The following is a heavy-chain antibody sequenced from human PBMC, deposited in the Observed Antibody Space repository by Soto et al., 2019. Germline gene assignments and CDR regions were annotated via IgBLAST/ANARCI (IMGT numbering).Heavy chain of an antibody. CDR3: ARVPMWQLGGRPGYFDY. D-gene: IGHD6-6*01. CDR2: IYYSGST. Sequence: QVQLQESGPGLVKPSQTLSLTCTVSGGSISSGGYYWSWIRQHPGKGLEWIGYIYYSGSTYYNPSLTSRVTISVDTSKNQFSLKLSSVTAADTAVYYCARVPMWQLGGRPGYFDYWGQGTLVTVSS. J-gene: IGHJ4*02. V-gene: IGHV4-31*03. CDR1: GGSISSGGYY.